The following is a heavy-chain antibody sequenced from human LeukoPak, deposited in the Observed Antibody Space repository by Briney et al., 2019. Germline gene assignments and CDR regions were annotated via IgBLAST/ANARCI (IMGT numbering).Heavy chain of an antibody. V-gene: IGHV1-69*05. Sequence: SVKVSCKASGGTFSSYAISWVRQAPGQGLEWMGGIIPIFGTANYAQKLQGRVTITTDESTSTAYMELSSLRSEDTAVYYCAREYCSSTSCYPDYWGQGTLVTVSS. D-gene: IGHD2-2*01. J-gene: IGHJ4*02. CDR1: GGTFSSYA. CDR3: AREYCSSTSCYPDY. CDR2: IIPIFGTA.